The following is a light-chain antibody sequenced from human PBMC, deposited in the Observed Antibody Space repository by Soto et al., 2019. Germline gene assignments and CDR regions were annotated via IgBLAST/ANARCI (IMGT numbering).Light chain of an antibody. CDR3: SSYTSSSTPVV. Sequence: QSALTQPASVSGSPGQSITISCTGTGSDVGAYNYVSWYQQHPGKAPKLLIFEVSNRPSGVSNHFSGSKSGNTASLSISGLQTEDEADYYCSSYTSSSTPVVFGGGTKLTVL. CDR2: EVS. CDR1: GSDVGAYNY. V-gene: IGLV2-14*01. J-gene: IGLJ2*01.